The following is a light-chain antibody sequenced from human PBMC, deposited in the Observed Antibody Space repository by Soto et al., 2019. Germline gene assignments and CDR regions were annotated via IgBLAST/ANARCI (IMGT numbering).Light chain of an antibody. V-gene: IGKV1D-17*01. J-gene: IGKJ4*01. CDR1: QGITNF. CDR3: LQHNSYS. CDR2: AAS. Sequence: NIQMTQSPSAMSASVGDRVTITCRARQGITNFLAWFQQKPGKVPNHLIFAASSLQSGVPSRFSGSGSGTEFTLTISSLQAEDFATYYCLQHNSYSFGGGTKVEIK.